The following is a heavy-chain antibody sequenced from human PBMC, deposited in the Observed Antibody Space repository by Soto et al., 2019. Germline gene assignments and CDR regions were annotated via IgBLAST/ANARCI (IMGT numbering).Heavy chain of an antibody. CDR1: SDSMNSGGYY. V-gene: IGHV4-31*03. J-gene: IGHJ6*02. D-gene: IGHD6-6*01. Sequence: SETLSLTCSVSSDSMNSGGYYWSWIRQHPGKGLEWIGYIYSNGDTYYNPSLKSRVTISVDTSKNQFSLNLTSVTAADTAVYYCARRGGSSSGYYYAMDVWGQGTTVTVSS. CDR2: IYSNGDT. CDR3: ARRGGSSSGYYYAMDV.